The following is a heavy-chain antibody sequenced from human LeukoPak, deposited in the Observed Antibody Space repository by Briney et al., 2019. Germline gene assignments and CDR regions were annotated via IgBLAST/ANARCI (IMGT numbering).Heavy chain of an antibody. CDR2: ISWNSGSI. CDR3: ARTGTPLYYYYGMDV. D-gene: IGHD1-1*01. J-gene: IGHJ6*02. V-gene: IGHV3-9*01. Sequence: PGRSLRLSCAASGFTFDDYAMHWVRQAPGKGLEWVSGISWNSGSIGYADSVKGRFTISRDNAKNSLYLQMNSLRAEDTALYYCARTGTPLYYYYGMDVWGQGTTVTVSS. CDR1: GFTFDDYA.